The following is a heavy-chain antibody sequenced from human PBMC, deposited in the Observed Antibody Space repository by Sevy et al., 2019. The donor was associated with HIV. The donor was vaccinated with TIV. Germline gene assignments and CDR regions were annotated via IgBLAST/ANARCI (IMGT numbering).Heavy chain of an antibody. Sequence: SETLSLTCTVSGGSVSGFRWSWIRQSAGKGLEWIGRMYNSEKTYNPSLKSRVTMSVDTSRDQFSLKLSSVTAADTAVYYCVSLIPEDIFYYGMDVWGQGTTVTVSS. V-gene: IGHV4-4*07. CDR1: GGSVSGFR. CDR3: VSLIPEDIFYYGMDV. J-gene: IGHJ6*02. CDR2: MYNSEKT. D-gene: IGHD3-16*01.